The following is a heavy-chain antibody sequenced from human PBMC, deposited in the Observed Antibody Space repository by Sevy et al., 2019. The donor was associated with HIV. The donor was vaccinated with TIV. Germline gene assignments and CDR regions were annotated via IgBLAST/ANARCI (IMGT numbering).Heavy chain of an antibody. CDR1: GFTFSNAW. V-gene: IGHV3-15*01. D-gene: IGHD6-13*01. CDR3: TLGSRIIRGNDAFDI. CDR2: IKSKTHGGTT. Sequence: GGSLRLSCAASGFTFSNAWMSWVRQAPGKGLEWVGRIKSKTHGGTTDYAAPVKGRFTISRDDSKNTLYLQMNSLKTEDTAAYYCTLGSRIIRGNDAFDIWGQGTMVTVSS. J-gene: IGHJ3*02.